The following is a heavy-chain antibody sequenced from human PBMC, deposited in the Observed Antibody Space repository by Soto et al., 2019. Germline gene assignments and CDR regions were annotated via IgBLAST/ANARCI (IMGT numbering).Heavy chain of an antibody. Sequence: QGQPVESGGGVVQPGRSMRLSCVASGFDFKTYGMHWVRQAPGKGLEWVAVIGFDGTNIHYSDSVRGRFSISRDNSENTVSLQMNSLRVEDTALYYCVRTACVINNCSYRGVRWGQGTLVTV. D-gene: IGHD1-20*01. V-gene: IGHV3-33*01. CDR2: IGFDGTNI. CDR1: GFDFKTYG. CDR3: VRTACVINNCSYRGVR. J-gene: IGHJ4*02.